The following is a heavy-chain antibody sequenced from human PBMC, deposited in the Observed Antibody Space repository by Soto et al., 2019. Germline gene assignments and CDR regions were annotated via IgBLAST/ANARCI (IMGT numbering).Heavy chain of an antibody. CDR3: ARYVWHCGSDTCYFYGMDV. J-gene: IGHJ6*02. V-gene: IGHV3-30-3*01. Sequence: QVQLVESGGGVVQPGRSLRLSCEGSGFTFSGYSIHWVRQAPGKGLEWVAVVSPDGSRKYYADSVKGRFTIPRDNSQDTVYLQMNSLRSEDTAIYFCARYVWHCGSDTCYFYGMDVWGRGTTITVSS. CDR2: VSPDGSRK. D-gene: IGHD3-16*01. CDR1: GFTFSGYS.